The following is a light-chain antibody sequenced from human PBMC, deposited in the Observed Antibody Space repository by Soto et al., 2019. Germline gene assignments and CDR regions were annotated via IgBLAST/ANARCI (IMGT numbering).Light chain of an antibody. J-gene: IGLJ1*01. V-gene: IGLV2-23*01. CDR3: FSSTSTNTHV. CDR2: ETS. CDR1: SSDFGSYKF. Sequence: QSALTQPASVSGSPGQSVTISCTGTSSDFGSYKFVSWYQHHPGKVPKVIIYETSKRPSGVSDRFSGSKSGNTASLTISGLQAEDEADYYCFSSTSTNTHVFGSGTKVTVL.